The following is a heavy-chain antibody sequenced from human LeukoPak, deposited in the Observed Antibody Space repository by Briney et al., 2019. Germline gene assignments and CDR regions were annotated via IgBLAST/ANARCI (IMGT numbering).Heavy chain of an antibody. J-gene: IGHJ4*02. Sequence: SETLSLTCAVYGGSFSGYYWSWIRQPPGKGLEWIGEINHSGSTNYNPSLKSRVTISVDTSKNQFSLELTSVTAADTAVYYCARAGAVAGTLGYWGQGTLVTVSS. CDR3: ARAGAVAGTLGY. V-gene: IGHV4-34*01. CDR1: GGSFSGYY. CDR2: INHSGST. D-gene: IGHD6-19*01.